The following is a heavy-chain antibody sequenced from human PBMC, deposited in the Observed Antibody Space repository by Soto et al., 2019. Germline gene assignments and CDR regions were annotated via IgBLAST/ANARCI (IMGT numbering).Heavy chain of an antibody. V-gene: IGHV3-30*18. CDR1: GFTFSSYG. D-gene: IGHD2-2*02. CDR2: ISYDGSDK. J-gene: IGHJ4*02. Sequence: HPGGSLRLSCAASGFTFSSYGMHWVRQAPGKGLEWVAVISYDGSDKYYADSVKGRFTISRDNSKNTLYLQMNSLRAEDTAVYYCAKEKCSSTSCHREEYYFDYWGQGTLVTVSS. CDR3: AKEKCSSTSCHREEYYFDY.